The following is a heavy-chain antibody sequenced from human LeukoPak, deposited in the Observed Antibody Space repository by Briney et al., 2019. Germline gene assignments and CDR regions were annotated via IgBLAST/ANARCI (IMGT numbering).Heavy chain of an antibody. Sequence: SVKVSCKASGGTFSSYAISWVRQAPGQGLEWMGGIIPIFGTANYAQKFQGRVTITTDESTSTAYMELSSLRSEDTAVYYCARGIAAAGIGFDPWGQGTQVTVSS. V-gene: IGHV1-69*05. CDR1: GGTFSSYA. CDR3: ARGIAAAGIGFDP. J-gene: IGHJ5*02. D-gene: IGHD6-13*01. CDR2: IIPIFGTA.